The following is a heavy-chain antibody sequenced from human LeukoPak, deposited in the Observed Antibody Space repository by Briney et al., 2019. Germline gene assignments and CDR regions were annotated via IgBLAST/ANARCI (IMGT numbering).Heavy chain of an antibody. J-gene: IGHJ3*02. CDR3: ARAAVRYCSSTSCYDAFDI. V-gene: IGHV3-7*01. CDR2: IKQDGSEK. D-gene: IGHD2-2*01. Sequence: GGSLRLSCTASGFTFSSYSVNWVRQAPGKGLEWVANIKQDGSEKYYVDSVKGRFTISRDNAKNSLYLQMNSLRAEDTAVYYCARAAVRYCSSTSCYDAFDIWGQGTMVTVSS. CDR1: GFTFSSYS.